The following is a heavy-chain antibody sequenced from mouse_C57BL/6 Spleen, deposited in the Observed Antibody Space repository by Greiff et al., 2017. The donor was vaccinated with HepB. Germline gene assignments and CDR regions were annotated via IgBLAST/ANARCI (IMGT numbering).Heavy chain of an antibody. V-gene: IGHV1-69*01. Sequence: VQLQQPGAELVMPGASVKLSCKASGYTFTSYWMHWVKQRPGQGLEWIGEIDPSDSYTNYNQKFKGKSTLTVDKSSSTAYMQLSSLTSEDSAVYYCARAYDGYYVGYWGQGTTLTVSS. CDR3: ARAYDGYYVGY. CDR2: IDPSDSYT. J-gene: IGHJ2*01. CDR1: GYTFTSYW. D-gene: IGHD2-3*01.